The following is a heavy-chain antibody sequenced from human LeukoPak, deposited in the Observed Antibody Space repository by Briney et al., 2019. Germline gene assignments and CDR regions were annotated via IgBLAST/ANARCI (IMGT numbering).Heavy chain of an antibody. Sequence: PSETLSLTCTVSGGSIRNYYWGWIRQPPGKGSEWIGYISHSGSINCNPSLKSRVTISVDTSKNQFSVKLSSVTAADTAVYYCARDREITKPYYYGMDVWGQGTTVTVSS. J-gene: IGHJ6*02. D-gene: IGHD3-3*01. V-gene: IGHV4-59*01. CDR1: GGSIRNYY. CDR3: ARDREITKPYYYGMDV. CDR2: ISHSGSI.